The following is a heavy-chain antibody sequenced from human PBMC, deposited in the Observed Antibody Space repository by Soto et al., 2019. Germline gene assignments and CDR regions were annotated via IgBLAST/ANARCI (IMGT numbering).Heavy chain of an antibody. Sequence: QVQLVQSGAEVKKPGPSVKVSCKASGGTFTSYAISWVRQAPGQGLEWMGRIIPILDAANYAPNFQRRVTITWDKSTSTSYMELSSLRAEDTAVYYCARARSGSTGVKYYYDYYMGVWRKATTVTVSS. J-gene: IGHJ6*03. CDR1: GGTFTSYA. CDR2: IIPILDAA. D-gene: IGHD3-3*01. CDR3: ARARSGSTGVKYYYDYYMGV. V-gene: IGHV1-69*08.